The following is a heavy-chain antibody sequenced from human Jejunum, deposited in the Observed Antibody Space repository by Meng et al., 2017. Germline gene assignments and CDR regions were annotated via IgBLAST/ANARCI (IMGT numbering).Heavy chain of an antibody. J-gene: IGHJ4*02. CDR1: GDSISSGEYF. V-gene: IGHV4-30-4*01. Sequence: QVRLQESGQGLVKPSQTLSLTCTFSGDSISSGEYFWSWIRQPPGKGLEWIGYMDYRGSTFYNPSLKSRVTISVDTSKNQFSLKLSSVTAADTAVYFCARGELLWDYWGQGTLVTVSS. CDR2: MDYRGST. D-gene: IGHD2-2*01. CDR3: ARGELLWDY.